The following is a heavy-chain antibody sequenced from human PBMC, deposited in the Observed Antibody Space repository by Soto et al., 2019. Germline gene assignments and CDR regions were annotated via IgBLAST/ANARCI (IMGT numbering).Heavy chain of an antibody. V-gene: IGHV1-18*01. Sequence: ASVKVSCKASGYTFTSYGISWVRQAPGQGLEWMGWISAYNGNTNYAQKLQGRVTMTTDTSTSTAYMELRSLRSDDTAVYYCAKAYYDILPGRDWFDSWGPGTLVTVFS. CDR2: ISAYNGNT. CDR1: GYTFTSYG. D-gene: IGHD3-9*01. CDR3: AKAYYDILPGRDWFDS. J-gene: IGHJ5*01.